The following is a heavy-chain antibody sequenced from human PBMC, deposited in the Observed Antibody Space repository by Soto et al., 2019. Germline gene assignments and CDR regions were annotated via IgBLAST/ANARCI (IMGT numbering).Heavy chain of an antibody. CDR1: GFTFSSYG. D-gene: IGHD3-10*01. J-gene: IGHJ4*02. V-gene: IGHV3-30*03. CDR3: AREISGAFDY. CDR2: ISYDGSNK. Sequence: QVQLVESGGGVVQPGRSLRLSCAASGFTFSSYGMHWVRQAPGKGLEWVAVISYDGSNKYYADSVKGRFTISRDNSKNTLYLQMNSLRAEDMAVYYCAREISGAFDYWGQGTLVTVSS.